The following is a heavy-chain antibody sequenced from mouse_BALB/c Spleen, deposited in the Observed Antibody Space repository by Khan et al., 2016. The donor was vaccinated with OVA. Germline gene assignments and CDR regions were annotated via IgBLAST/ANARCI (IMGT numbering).Heavy chain of an antibody. Sequence: EVKLLESGPGLVKPSQSLSLTCTVTGYSITSGYGWNWIRQFPGNKLEWMGYISYSGSPNYNPSLKSRISITRETSKNPFFLQLNSVTTEDTATYYCARTARIKYWGQGTTLTVSS. CDR1: GYSITSGYG. D-gene: IGHD1-2*01. CDR2: ISYSGSP. CDR3: ARTARIKY. J-gene: IGHJ2*01. V-gene: IGHV3-2*02.